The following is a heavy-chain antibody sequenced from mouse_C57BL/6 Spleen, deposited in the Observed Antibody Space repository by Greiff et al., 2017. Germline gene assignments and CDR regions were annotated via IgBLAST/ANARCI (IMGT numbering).Heavy chain of an antibody. Sequence: QVQLQQSGAELVKPGASVKISCKASGYAFSSYWMNWVKQRPGKGLEWIGQIYPGDGDTNYNGKFKGKATLTADKSSSTAYMQLSSLTSEDSAVYFCARSRGNYDYDEGLAYWGQGTLVTVSA. D-gene: IGHD2-4*01. CDR2: IYPGDGDT. J-gene: IGHJ3*01. CDR1: GYAFSSYW. CDR3: ARSRGNYDYDEGLAY. V-gene: IGHV1-80*01.